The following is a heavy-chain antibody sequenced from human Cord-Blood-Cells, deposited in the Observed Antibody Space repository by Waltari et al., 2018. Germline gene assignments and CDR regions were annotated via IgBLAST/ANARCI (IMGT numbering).Heavy chain of an antibody. CDR3: ARGIQSYGSGSYYNY. D-gene: IGHD3-10*01. CDR1: GGSSSGYY. V-gene: IGHV4-34*01. CDR2: INHSGST. J-gene: IGHJ4*02. Sequence: QVQLQQWGAGLLKPSETLSLTCAVYGGSSSGYYWSWIRQPPGKGLEWIGEINHSGSTNYNPSLKSRVTISVDTSKNQFSLKLSSVTAADTAVYYCARGIQSYGSGSYYNYWGQGTLVTVSS.